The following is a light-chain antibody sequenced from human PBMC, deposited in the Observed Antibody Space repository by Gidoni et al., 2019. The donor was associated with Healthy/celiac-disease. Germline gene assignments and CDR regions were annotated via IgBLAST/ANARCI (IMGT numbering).Light chain of an antibody. CDR1: SSNIGAGYH. CDR2: GNS. V-gene: IGLV1-40*01. J-gene: IGLJ3*02. CDR3: QSYDSSLSGSV. Sequence: QSVLTQPPSVAEAPGQRVTISGTGSSSNIGAGYHVHWYQPLPGTAPKRLIYGNSNRPSGVPDRFSGSKSGTSASLAITGLQAEDEADYYCQSYDSSLSGSVFGGGTKLTVL.